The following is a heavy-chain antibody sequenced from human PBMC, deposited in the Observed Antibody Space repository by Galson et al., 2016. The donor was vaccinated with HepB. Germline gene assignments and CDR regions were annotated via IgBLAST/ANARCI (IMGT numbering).Heavy chain of an antibody. CDR2: INPSSGGT. CDR3: GRVKAMGRGVIKGPQTYYYDGLDV. V-gene: IGHV1-2*06. Sequence: QSGAEVKKPGESLKISCKASGYTFSGYYMHWVRQAPGQGLEWMGRINPSSGGTNYAQKFQGRVTMTRDTSISTAYMELSRLRSDDTAVYYCGRVKAMGRGVIKGPQTYYYDGLDVWGQGTTVTVSS. D-gene: IGHD3-10*01. CDR1: GYTFSGYY. J-gene: IGHJ6*02.